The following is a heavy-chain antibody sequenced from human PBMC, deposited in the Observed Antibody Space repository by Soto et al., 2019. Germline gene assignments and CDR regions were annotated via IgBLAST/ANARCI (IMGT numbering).Heavy chain of an antibody. CDR2: ISGSGGST. Sequence: EVHLLESGGGLVQPGGSLRLSCAASGFTFISYAMTWVLQAPGKGLEWVSGISGSGGSTYYAESVKGRFTISRDNSKNTLYLQMNSLRAEDTAEYYCAKCIAASGTCYFDYWGQGTLVTVSS. D-gene: IGHD6-13*01. V-gene: IGHV3-23*01. CDR3: AKCIAASGTCYFDY. J-gene: IGHJ4*02. CDR1: GFTFISYA.